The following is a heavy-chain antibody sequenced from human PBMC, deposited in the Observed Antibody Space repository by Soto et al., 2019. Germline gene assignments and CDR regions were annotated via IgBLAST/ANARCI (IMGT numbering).Heavy chain of an antibody. Sequence: LCLTCTVSFGSLSISSYSWGWIRQPPGKGLEWIGSIYYSGSTYYNPSLKSRVTIPVDTSKNQFSLKLSSVTAADTAVYYCARGYCSGGSCQLVFLYWGQGTLVTVSS. V-gene: IGHV4-39*01. J-gene: IGHJ4*02. CDR1: FGSLSISSYS. D-gene: IGHD2-15*01. CDR2: IYYSGST. CDR3: ARGYCSGGSCQLVFLY.